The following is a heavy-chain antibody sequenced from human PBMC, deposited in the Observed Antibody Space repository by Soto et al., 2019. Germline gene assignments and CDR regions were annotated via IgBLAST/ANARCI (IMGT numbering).Heavy chain of an antibody. CDR2: IIPIFGTA. CDR1: GGTFSSYA. CDR3: AREGDYYESSGYFDY. J-gene: IGHJ4*02. D-gene: IGHD3-22*01. V-gene: IGHV1-69*13. Sequence: SVKVSCQASGGTFSSYAISWVRQTPGQGREWMGGIIPIFGTANYAQKFQGRVTITADESTSTAYMELSSPRSEDTAVYYCAREGDYYESSGYFDYWGQGTLVTVSS.